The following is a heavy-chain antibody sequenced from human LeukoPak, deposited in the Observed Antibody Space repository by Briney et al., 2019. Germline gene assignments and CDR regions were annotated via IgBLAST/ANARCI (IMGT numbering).Heavy chain of an antibody. CDR2: IGTAGDT. CDR1: GFTFSSYD. D-gene: IGHD4-17*01. CDR3: ARGDGYYYGMDV. J-gene: IGHJ6*02. V-gene: IGHV3-13*01. Sequence: GGSLRLSCAASGFTFSSYDMHWVRQATGKGLEWVSAIGTAGDTYYPGSVKGRFTISRENAKNSLYLRMNSLRAGDTAVYYCARGDGYYYGMDVWGQGTTVTVSS.